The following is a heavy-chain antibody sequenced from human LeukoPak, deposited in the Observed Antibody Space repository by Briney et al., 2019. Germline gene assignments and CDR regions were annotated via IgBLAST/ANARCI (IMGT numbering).Heavy chain of an antibody. Sequence: PGRSLRLSCAASGFTFSSYAMHWVRQAPGKGLEWVAVISYDGSNKYYADSVKGRFTISRDNSKNTLYLQMNSVRAEDTAVYYCARDPSTYYYDSSGYWDYWGQGTLVTVSS. CDR2: ISYDGSNK. J-gene: IGHJ4*02. V-gene: IGHV3-30-3*01. CDR1: GFTFSSYA. D-gene: IGHD3-22*01. CDR3: ARDPSTYYYDSSGYWDY.